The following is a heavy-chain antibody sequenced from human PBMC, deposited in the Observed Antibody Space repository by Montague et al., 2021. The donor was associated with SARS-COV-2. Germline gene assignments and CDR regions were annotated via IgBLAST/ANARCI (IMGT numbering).Heavy chain of an antibody. CDR3: ARLGDGVVPSPILGVGPYYSYYYMDV. D-gene: IGHD3-10*01. CDR1: GGSFSTYS. J-gene: IGHJ6*03. Sequence: SETLSLTCAVHGGSFSTYSWNWIRQPPGKGLGWIGEIYHGGSTNYNPSLKSRVTISADTSKNQFSLKLTSVAAADTAVYYCARLGDGVVPSPILGVGPYYSYYYMDVWGKGTTVTVSS. V-gene: IGHV4-34*01. CDR2: IYHGGST.